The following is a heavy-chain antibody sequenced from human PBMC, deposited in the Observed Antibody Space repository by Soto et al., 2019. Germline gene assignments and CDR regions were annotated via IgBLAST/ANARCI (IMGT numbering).Heavy chain of an antibody. J-gene: IGHJ6*02. CDR1: GFTFSTYS. V-gene: IGHV3-21*01. Sequence: GGSLRLSCVGSGFTFSTYSINWVRQAPGKGLEWVSSISSRSDIYYADSVEGRFTISRDKAKNSVSLQMNSLRAEDTAVYYCAREYTAWPLAYGLDVWGQGTTATVSS. CDR2: ISSRSDI. D-gene: IGHD2-2*02. CDR3: AREYTAWPLAYGLDV.